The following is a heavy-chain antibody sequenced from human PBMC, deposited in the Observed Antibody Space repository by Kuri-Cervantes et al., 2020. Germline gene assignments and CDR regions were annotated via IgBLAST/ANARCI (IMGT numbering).Heavy chain of an antibody. D-gene: IGHD4-17*01. Sequence: SVKVSCKASGYTFTSYGISWVRQAPGQGLEWIGGIIPIFGTANYAQKFQGRVTITADESTSTAYTELSSLRSEDTAVYYCASPRDYGDYVWFDPWGQGTLVTVSS. CDR1: GYTFTSYG. J-gene: IGHJ5*02. CDR2: IIPIFGTA. V-gene: IGHV1-69*13. CDR3: ASPRDYGDYVWFDP.